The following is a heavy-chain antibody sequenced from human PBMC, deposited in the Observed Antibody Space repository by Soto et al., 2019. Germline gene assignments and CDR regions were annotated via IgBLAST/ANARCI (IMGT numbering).Heavy chain of an antibody. D-gene: IGHD3-16*01. Sequence: GGSLRLSCAASGFTFDDYAMHWVRQAPGKGLEWVSGISWNSGSIGYADSVKGRFTISRDNAKNSLYLQMNSLRAEDTALYYCAKDIKGERNPLYGGDAFDIWGQGTMVTVSS. CDR3: AKDIKGERNPLYGGDAFDI. V-gene: IGHV3-9*01. CDR1: GFTFDDYA. J-gene: IGHJ3*02. CDR2: ISWNSGSI.